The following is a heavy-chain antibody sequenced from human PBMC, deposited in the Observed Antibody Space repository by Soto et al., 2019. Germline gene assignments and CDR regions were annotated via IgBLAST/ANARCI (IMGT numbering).Heavy chain of an antibody. Sequence: PGGSLRLSCAASGFTFSSYAMHWVRQAPGKGLEWVAVISYDGSNKYYADSVKGRFTISRDNSKNTLYLQMNSLRAEDTAVYYCAKRWFDNCYGMAVWGQGTAVTVSS. CDR3: AKRWFDNCYGMAV. J-gene: IGHJ6*02. D-gene: IGHD3-10*01. CDR2: ISYDGSNK. V-gene: IGHV3-30-3*02. CDR1: GFTFSSYA.